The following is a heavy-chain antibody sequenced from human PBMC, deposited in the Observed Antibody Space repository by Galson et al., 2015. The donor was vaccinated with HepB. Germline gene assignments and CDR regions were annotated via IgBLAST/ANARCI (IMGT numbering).Heavy chain of an antibody. CDR1: GGSISNFY. CDR3: ARSLGPTVIMGPNAFDI. CDR2: IYYSGST. V-gene: IGHV4-59*08. J-gene: IGHJ3*02. Sequence: ETLSLTCTVFGGSISNFYWSWIRQPPGRGLEWIGSIYYSGSTNYNPSLKSRVTISLDMSKNHLSLKLTSVTAADTAVYYCARSLGPTVIMGPNAFDIWGQGTMVTVSS. D-gene: IGHD2-8*01.